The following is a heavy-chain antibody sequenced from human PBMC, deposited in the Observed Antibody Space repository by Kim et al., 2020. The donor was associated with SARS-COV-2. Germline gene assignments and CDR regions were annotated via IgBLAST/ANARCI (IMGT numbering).Heavy chain of an antibody. J-gene: IGHJ6*02. CDR3: ARDLTCSSTSCYRVYYYGMDV. D-gene: IGHD2-2*02. Sequence: ASVKVSCKASGYTFTGYYMHWVRQAPGQGLEWMGWINPNSGGTNYAQKFQGRVTMTRDTSISTAYMELSRLRSDDTAVYYCARDLTCSSTSCYRVYYYGMDVWGQGTTVTVSS. CDR2: INPNSGGT. CDR1: GYTFTGYY. V-gene: IGHV1-2*02.